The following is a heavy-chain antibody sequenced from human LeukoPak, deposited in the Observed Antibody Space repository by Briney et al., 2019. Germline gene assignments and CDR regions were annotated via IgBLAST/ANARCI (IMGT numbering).Heavy chain of an antibody. CDR1: GYNFNGFA. D-gene: IGHD2-15*01. CDR2: ISASSGNT. CDR3: ARGFGVVAATISYLYYYMDV. J-gene: IGHJ6*03. Sequence: ASVKVSCKASGYNFNGFAVSWVRQAPGQGLEWRGWISASSGNTKLAQRLQGRVTMTTDTSTSTAYMELRSLRSDDTAVYYCARGFGVVAATISYLYYYMDVWGKGTTVTVSS. V-gene: IGHV1-18*01.